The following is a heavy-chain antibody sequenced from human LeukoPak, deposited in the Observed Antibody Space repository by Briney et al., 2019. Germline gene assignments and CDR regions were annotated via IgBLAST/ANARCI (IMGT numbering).Heavy chain of an antibody. CDR3: AKDGYSSGWYRGNWFDC. Sequence: GGSLRLSCAASGFTFSNSAMSWVRQAPGKGLEWISTVSGNGGTTYYADSVKGRFTVSRDNSQNTLYLEMNTLGAEDTALYYCAKDGYSSGWYRGNWFDCWGQGTLVSVSS. D-gene: IGHD6-19*01. CDR2: VSGNGGTT. CDR1: GFTFSNSA. J-gene: IGHJ5*01. V-gene: IGHV3-23*01.